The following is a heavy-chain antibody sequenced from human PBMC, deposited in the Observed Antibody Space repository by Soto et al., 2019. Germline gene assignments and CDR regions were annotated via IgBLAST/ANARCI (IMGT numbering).Heavy chain of an antibody. J-gene: IGHJ3*02. CDR2: IYYSGSA. CDR3: AREGGYKKDAFDI. Sequence: QVQLQESGPGLVKPSQTLSLTCTVSGASINSGDYYWTWIRQYPGKGLEWIGYIYYSGSAYYTPSLKRRFTISVDTSNNQFSLKLSSVTAADTAVYYCAREGGYKKDAFDIWGQGTMVTVSS. V-gene: IGHV4-31*03. CDR1: GASINSGDYY. D-gene: IGHD5-12*01.